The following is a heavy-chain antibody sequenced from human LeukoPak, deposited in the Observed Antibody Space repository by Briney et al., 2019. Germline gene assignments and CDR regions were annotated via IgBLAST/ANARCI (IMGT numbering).Heavy chain of an antibody. D-gene: IGHD2-2*01. CDR2: IYHSGSA. Sequence: SETLSLTCAVSGYSISSGYQWAWIRQSPGKGLEWIGSIYHSGSAHYNPSLKSRVTISVETSKNQFSLKMYSVTAADTAVYYCARDPRWLTPDCTSTSCYENYFDPWGQGTLITVSS. V-gene: IGHV4-38-2*02. CDR1: GYSISSGYQ. J-gene: IGHJ5*02. CDR3: ARDPRWLTPDCTSTSCYENYFDP.